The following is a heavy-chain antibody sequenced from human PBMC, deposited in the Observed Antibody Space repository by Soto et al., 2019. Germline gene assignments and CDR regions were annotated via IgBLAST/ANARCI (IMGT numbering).Heavy chain of an antibody. V-gene: IGHV3-74*01. Sequence: EVQLVESGGGLVQPGGSLRLSCAASGFTFSRNWMHWVRRVPGRGLVWVSRINTDGSYTSYEDSVEGRFTMSRDNAKNTLYLQMNSLRAEDTAVYYCARDGEGFWGQGTLVTVSS. CDR1: GFTFSRNW. CDR3: ARDGEGF. CDR2: INTDGSYT. D-gene: IGHD2-21*01. J-gene: IGHJ4*02.